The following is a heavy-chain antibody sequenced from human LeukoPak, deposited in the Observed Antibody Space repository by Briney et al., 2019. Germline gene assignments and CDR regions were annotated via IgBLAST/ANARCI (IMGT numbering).Heavy chain of an antibody. CDR3: ARHIGGGIEDMDV. V-gene: IGHV4-59*08. Sequence: SETLSLTCTVSGGSIGTYYWTWIRQSPGKDLEWFGYIYVTGTRYNPYLQSRVTISVDRSRNQFFLKMSSVTAADTAVYYCARHIGGGIEDMDVWGKGTKVIVSS. CDR2: IYVTGT. J-gene: IGHJ6*03. D-gene: IGHD3-16*02. CDR1: GGSIGTYY.